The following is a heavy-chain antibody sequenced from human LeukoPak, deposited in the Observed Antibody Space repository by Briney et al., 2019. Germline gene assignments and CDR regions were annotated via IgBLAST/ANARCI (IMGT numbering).Heavy chain of an antibody. CDR2: IYCSGSY. V-gene: IGHV4-31*03. D-gene: IGHD2-15*01. CDR3: AGGVVVVAATPYYFDY. J-gene: IGHJ4*02. Sequence: SPTLFLSCTVSGASISSGGYYWRWIRQHPGKGLAWIGYIYCSGSYYYNPSVQCRVTISVDTSKNQFSLNLSSVTAADTAVYYCAGGVVVVAATPYYFDYWGQGTLVTVSS. CDR1: GASISSGGYY.